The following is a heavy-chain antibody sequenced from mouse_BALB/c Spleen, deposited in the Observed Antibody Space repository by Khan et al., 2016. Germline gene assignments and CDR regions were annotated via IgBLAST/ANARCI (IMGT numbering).Heavy chain of an antibody. Sequence: QVQLQQPGAELVRPGTSVKVSCKASGYAFTNYLIEWVKQRPGQGLEWIGVINPGSGGTNYTEKFKGKATLTADTSSSTAYMQLSSLTSDDSAVYFCAGGGSTYAMDYWGQGTSVTVSS. D-gene: IGHD1-1*02. J-gene: IGHJ4*01. CDR1: GYAFTNYL. CDR3: AGGGSTYAMDY. V-gene: IGHV1-54*01. CDR2: INPGSGGT.